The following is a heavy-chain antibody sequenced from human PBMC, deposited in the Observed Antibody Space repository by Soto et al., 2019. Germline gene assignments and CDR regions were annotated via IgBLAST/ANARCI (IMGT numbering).Heavy chain of an antibody. CDR2: IYYSGST. CDR1: GGSISSGDYY. CDR3: AREGRNNWFDP. Sequence: SETLSLTCTVSGGSISSGDYYWSWIRQPPGKGLEWIGYIYYSGSTYYNPSLKSRVTISVDTSKNQFSLKLSSVTAADTAVYYCAREGRNNWFDPWGQGTLVTISS. V-gene: IGHV4-30-4*01. J-gene: IGHJ5*02.